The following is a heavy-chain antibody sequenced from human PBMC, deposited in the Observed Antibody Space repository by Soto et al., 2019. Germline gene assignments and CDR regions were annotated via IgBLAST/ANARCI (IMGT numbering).Heavy chain of an antibody. V-gene: IGHV3-21*04. CDR3: AKGGGDSLRYGMDV. Sequence: PGGSLRLSCAASGFTFSSYNMNWVRQAPGKGLEWVSSISSSSIYIYYADSVKGRFTISRDNSKTTLYLQMDSLRAEDTAVYYCAKGGGDSLRYGMDVWGQGTTVTVSS. D-gene: IGHD2-21*02. CDR1: GFTFSSYN. CDR2: ISSSSIYI. J-gene: IGHJ6*02.